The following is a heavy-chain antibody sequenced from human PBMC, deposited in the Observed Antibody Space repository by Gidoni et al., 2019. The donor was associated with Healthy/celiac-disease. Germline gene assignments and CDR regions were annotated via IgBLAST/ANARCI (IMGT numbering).Heavy chain of an antibody. V-gene: IGHV1-69*01. D-gene: IGHD3-3*01. CDR1: GGTFSSYA. CDR2: IIPIFGTA. Sequence: QVQLAQSGAEVKKPGSSVKVSCKASGGTFSSYAIRWVRQAPGQGLEWMGGIIPIFGTANYAQKFQGRVTITADESTSTAYMELSSLRSEDTAVYYCARYYDFWSGYYSDYYYYGMDVWGQGTTVTVSS. CDR3: ARYYDFWSGYYSDYYYYGMDV. J-gene: IGHJ6*02.